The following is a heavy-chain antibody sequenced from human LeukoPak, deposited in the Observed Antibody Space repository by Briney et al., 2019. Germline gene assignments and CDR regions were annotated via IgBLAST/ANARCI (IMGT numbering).Heavy chain of an antibody. D-gene: IGHD3-22*01. Sequence: GGSLRLSCAASGFTFSSYSMNWVCQAPGKGLEWVSSISSSSSYIYYADSVKGRFTISRDNAKNSLYLQMNSLRAEDTAVYYCECVVTSPYVRDYWGQGTLVTVSS. J-gene: IGHJ4*02. CDR2: ISSSSSYI. CDR1: GFTFSSYS. CDR3: ECVVTSPYVRDY. V-gene: IGHV3-21*01.